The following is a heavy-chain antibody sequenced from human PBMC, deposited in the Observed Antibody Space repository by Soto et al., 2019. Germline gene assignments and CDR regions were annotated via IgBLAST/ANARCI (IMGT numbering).Heavy chain of an antibody. Sequence: ASVKVSCKASGYTFTSYAMHWVRQAPGQRLEWMGWINAGNGNTKYSQKFQGRVTITRDTSASTAYMELSSLRSEDTAVYYCAIKGYCSGRSCSSGAFDFWGRGTMLHVS. J-gene: IGHJ3*01. CDR1: GYTFTSYA. CDR2: INAGNGNT. V-gene: IGHV1-3*01. CDR3: AIKGYCSGRSCSSGAFDF. D-gene: IGHD2-15*01.